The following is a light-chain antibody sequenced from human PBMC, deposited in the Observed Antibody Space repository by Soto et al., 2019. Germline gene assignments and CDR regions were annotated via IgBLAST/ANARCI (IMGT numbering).Light chain of an antibody. V-gene: IGLV4-69*01. J-gene: IGLJ2*01. Sequence: QLVLTQSPSASASLGASVKLTCTLSSGHSSNAIAWHQQQPEKGPRYLMKLNNDGSHTKGDGIPDRFSGSSSGAERYLTISSLQSEDEADYYCQTCGTDIVIFGGGTKLTVL. CDR1: SGHSSNA. CDR2: LNNDGSH. CDR3: QTCGTDIVI.